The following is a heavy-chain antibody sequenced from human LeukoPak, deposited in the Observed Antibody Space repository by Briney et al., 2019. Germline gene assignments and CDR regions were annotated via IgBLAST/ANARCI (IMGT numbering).Heavy chain of an antibody. D-gene: IGHD2-2*01. Sequence: SETLSLTCTVSGGSISSGDYYWSWIRQPPGKDLEWIGYSYYSGSTYYNPSLKSRVTISVDTSKNQFSLKLSSVTAADTAVYYCARGGYCSSTSCYPIYWFHPWGQGTLVTVSS. CDR2: SYYSGST. CDR3: ARGGYCSSTSCYPIYWFHP. J-gene: IGHJ5*02. CDR1: GGSISSGDYY. V-gene: IGHV4-30-4*08.